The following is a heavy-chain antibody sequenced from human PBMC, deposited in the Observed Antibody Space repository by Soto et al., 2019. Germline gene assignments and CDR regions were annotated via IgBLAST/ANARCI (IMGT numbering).Heavy chain of an antibody. CDR2: ISGSGGST. CDR1: GFTFSSYA. CDR3: AKGGIGSEYAGLVNTTFAEYFQH. V-gene: IGHV3-23*01. D-gene: IGHD6-13*01. Sequence: GGSLRLSCAASGFTFSSYAMSWVRQAPGKGLEWVSAISGSGGSTYYADSVKGRFTISRDNSKNTLYLQMNSLRAEDTAVYYCAKGGIGSEYAGLVNTTFAEYFQHWGQGTLVTVSS. J-gene: IGHJ1*01.